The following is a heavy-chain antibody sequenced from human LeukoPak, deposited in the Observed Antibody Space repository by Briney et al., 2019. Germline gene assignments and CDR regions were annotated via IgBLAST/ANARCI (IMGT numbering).Heavy chain of an antibody. D-gene: IGHD5-24*01. J-gene: IGHJ4*02. CDR1: GFTFSDYE. V-gene: IGHV3-48*03. CDR2: ISSSGSTI. CDR3: ARLRGGYRLY. Sequence: PGGSLRPSCAASGFTFSDYEMNWVRQAPGKGLEWVSYISSSGSTIYYADSVKGRFTISRDNAKNSLYLQINSLRAEDTAVYYCARLRGGYRLYWGQGTLVTVSS.